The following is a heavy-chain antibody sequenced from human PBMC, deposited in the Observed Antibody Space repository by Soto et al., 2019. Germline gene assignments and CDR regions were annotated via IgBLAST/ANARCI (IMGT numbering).Heavy chain of an antibody. CDR3: ARSGPPSLRPYYNWFDP. CDR2: IYPGDSDT. Sequence: PGGSLKISCKGSGYSFTSYWIGWVRQMPGKGLEWMGIIYPGDSDTRYSPSFQGQVTISADKSISTAYLQWSSLKASDTAMYYCARSGPPSLRPYYNWFDPWGQGTLVTVSS. D-gene: IGHD2-15*01. CDR1: GYSFTSYW. J-gene: IGHJ5*02. V-gene: IGHV5-51*01.